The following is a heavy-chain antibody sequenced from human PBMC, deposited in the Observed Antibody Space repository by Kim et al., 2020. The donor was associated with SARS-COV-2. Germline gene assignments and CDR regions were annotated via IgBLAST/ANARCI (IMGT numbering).Heavy chain of an antibody. CDR3: ARDAEPHFDFWSGYLVYYFDY. CDR1: GFTFSSYG. Sequence: GGSLRLSCAASGFTFSSYGMHWVRQAPGKGLEWVTVIWYDGSNKYYADSVKGRFTISRDNSKNTLYLQMNSLRAEDTAVYYCARDAEPHFDFWSGYLVYYFDYWGQGTLVTVSS. J-gene: IGHJ4*02. CDR2: IWYDGSNK. V-gene: IGHV3-33*01. D-gene: IGHD3-3*01.